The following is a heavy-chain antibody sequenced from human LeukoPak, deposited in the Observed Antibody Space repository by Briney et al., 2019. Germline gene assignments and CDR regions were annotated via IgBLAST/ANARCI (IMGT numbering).Heavy chain of an antibody. CDR3: ARGPYYDILTGYYTPHWFDP. Sequence: ASVKVSCKASGNTFTSYYMHWVRQAPGQGLEWMGIINPSGGSTSYAQKFQGRVTMTRDTSTSTVYMELSSLRSEDTAVYYCARGPYYDILTGYYTPHWFDPWGQGTLVTVSS. CDR2: INPSGGST. CDR1: GNTFTSYY. D-gene: IGHD3-9*01. J-gene: IGHJ5*02. V-gene: IGHV1-46*01.